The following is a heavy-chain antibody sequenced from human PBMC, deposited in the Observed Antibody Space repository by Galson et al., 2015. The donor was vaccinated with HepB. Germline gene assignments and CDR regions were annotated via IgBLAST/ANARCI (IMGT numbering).Heavy chain of an antibody. CDR1: GFTFGNSA. CDR2: ISYDAINK. CDR3: ARDNYGMDV. V-gene: IGHV3-30*04. J-gene: IGHJ6*02. Sequence: SLRLSCAASGFTFGNSALHWVRQAPGKGLEWVPVISYDAINKNYTDSVKGRFTISRDNSKNTLYLQMDSLRPEDTAMYYCARDNYGMDVWGQGTTVTVSS.